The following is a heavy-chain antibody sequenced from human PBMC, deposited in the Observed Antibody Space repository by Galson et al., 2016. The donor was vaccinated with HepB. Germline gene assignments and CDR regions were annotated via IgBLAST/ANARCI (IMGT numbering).Heavy chain of an antibody. CDR2: IYYSGSA. V-gene: IGHV4-59*01. Sequence: SETLSLTCSVSGGSISSDFWSWIRQPPGRGLEWIGYIYYSGSANYTPSLKSRVIISVDTSKNQFPLKLSSVTAADTAVYYCARVGGRYGYTSDDWGRGTLVTVAS. CDR1: GGSISSDF. J-gene: IGHJ4*02. D-gene: IGHD5-24*01. CDR3: ARVGGRYGYTSDD.